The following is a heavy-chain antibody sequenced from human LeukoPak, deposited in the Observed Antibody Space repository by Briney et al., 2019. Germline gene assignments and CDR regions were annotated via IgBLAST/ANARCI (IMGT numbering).Heavy chain of an antibody. V-gene: IGHV1-8*01. J-gene: IGHJ5*02. Sequence: ASVTVSCMASGYTFTRYDINWVGQATGQGLEWLGWMNPNSGNTGCAQKFQGRVTMTRNTSISTAYMELSSLRSEDTAVYYCARFMLRRRWFDPWGQGTLVTVSS. CDR3: ARFMLRRRWFDP. CDR2: MNPNSGNT. CDR1: GYTFTRYD. D-gene: IGHD2-8*01.